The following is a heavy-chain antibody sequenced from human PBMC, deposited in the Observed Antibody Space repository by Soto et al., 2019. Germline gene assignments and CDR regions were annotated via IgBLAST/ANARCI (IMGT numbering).Heavy chain of an antibody. CDR1: GYTFTSYA. J-gene: IGHJ6*03. D-gene: IGHD2-2*01. V-gene: IGHV1-3*01. Sequence: ASVKVSCKASGYTFTSYAMHWVRQAPGQRLEWMGWINAGNGNTKYSQKFQGRVTITRDTSASTAYMELSSLRSEDTVVYYCARGQLPFYYYYYMDVWGKGTTVTVSS. CDR2: INAGNGNT. CDR3: ARGQLPFYYYYYMDV.